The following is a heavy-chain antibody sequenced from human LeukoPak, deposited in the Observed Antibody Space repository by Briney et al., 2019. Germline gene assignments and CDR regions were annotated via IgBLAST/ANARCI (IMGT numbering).Heavy chain of an antibody. D-gene: IGHD6-13*01. Sequence: GGSLRLSCAASGFTFSSHAMSWVRQAPGKGLEWVSSIGSSGSTFYADSVKGRFTISRDNSQDTPFLQMNSLRVEDTAIYYCAKVTAWYSSSWYLAYWGQGILVTVSS. CDR1: GFTFSSHA. CDR2: IGSSGST. J-gene: IGHJ4*02. CDR3: AKVTAWYSSSWYLAY. V-gene: IGHV3-23*01.